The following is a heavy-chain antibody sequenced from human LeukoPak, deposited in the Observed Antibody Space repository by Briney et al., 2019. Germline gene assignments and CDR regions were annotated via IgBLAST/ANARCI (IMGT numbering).Heavy chain of an antibody. CDR1: GGSISSYY. CDR3: ARTDYYGPNWFDP. CDR2: IYYSGST. Sequence: SETLSLTCTVSGGSISSYYWSWIRQPPGKGLEWIGYIYYSGSTNYNPSLKSRVTISVDTSKNQFSLKLSSVAAADTAVYYCARTDYYGPNWFDPWGQGTLVTVSS. J-gene: IGHJ5*02. V-gene: IGHV4-59*08. D-gene: IGHD3-10*01.